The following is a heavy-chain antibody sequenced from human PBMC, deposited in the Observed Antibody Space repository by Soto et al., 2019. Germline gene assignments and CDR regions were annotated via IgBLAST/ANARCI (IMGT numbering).Heavy chain of an antibody. V-gene: IGHV1-8*02. J-gene: IGHJ3*02. CDR1: GYTFTSYD. D-gene: IGHD3-3*01. Sequence: ASVKVSCKASGYTFTSYDINWVRQATGQGLEWMGWMNPNSGNTGYAQKFQGRFTMNRNTSISTAYMELSSLRSEDTALYYCSSRNRITIFGVVNDAFDIGGRETMVTVSS. CDR3: SSRNRITIFGVVNDAFDI. CDR2: MNPNSGNT.